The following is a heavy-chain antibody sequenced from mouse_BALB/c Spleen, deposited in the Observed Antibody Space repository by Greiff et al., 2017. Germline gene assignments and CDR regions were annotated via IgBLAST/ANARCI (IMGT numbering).Heavy chain of an antibody. D-gene: IGHD2-10*02. Sequence: DVMLVESGGGLVQPGGSLKLSCAASGFTFSSYTMSWVRQTPEKRLEWVAYISNGGGSTYYPDTVKGRFTISRDNAKNTLYLQMSSLKSEDTAMYYCASLYGNCGAWFAYWGQGTLVTVSA. CDR3: ASLYGNCGAWFAY. CDR1: GFTFSSYT. J-gene: IGHJ3*01. V-gene: IGHV5-12-2*01. CDR2: ISNGGGST.